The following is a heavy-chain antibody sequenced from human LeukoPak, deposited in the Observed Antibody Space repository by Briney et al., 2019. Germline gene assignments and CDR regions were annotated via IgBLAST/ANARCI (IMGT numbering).Heavy chain of an antibody. D-gene: IGHD6-13*01. CDR3: TTQILDSSSWPPRGTDY. J-gene: IGHJ4*02. CDR2: IKGKTDGGTT. V-gene: IGHV3-15*01. Sequence: GGSLRLSCAASGFTFSNAWMSWVRQAPGKGLEWVGRIKGKTDGGTTDYAAPVKGRFTISRDDSKNTLYLQMNSLKTEDTAVYYCTTQILDSSSWPPRGTDYWGQGTLVTVSS. CDR1: GFTFSNAW.